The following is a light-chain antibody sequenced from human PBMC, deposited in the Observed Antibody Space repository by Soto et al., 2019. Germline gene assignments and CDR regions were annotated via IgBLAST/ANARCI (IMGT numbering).Light chain of an antibody. V-gene: IGKV3-20*01. CDR1: QSVSNNY. Sequence: EVVLTQSPGTLSLSPGERATLSCRASQSVSNNYFAWYQQKRGQAPRLLIFGSSDRATGTPDRFSGSGSGTDFTLTISRLEPEDFAVYYCQQYGSSPPYTFGQGTKLEIK. J-gene: IGKJ2*01. CDR2: GSS. CDR3: QQYGSSPPYT.